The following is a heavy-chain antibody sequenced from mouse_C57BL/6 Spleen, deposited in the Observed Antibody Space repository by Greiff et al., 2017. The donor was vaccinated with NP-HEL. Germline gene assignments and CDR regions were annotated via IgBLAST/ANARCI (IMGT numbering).Heavy chain of an antibody. V-gene: IGHV1-22*01. CDR2: INPNNGGT. D-gene: IGHD2-3*01. J-gene: IGHJ2*01. Sequence: VQLKQSGPELVKPGASVKMSCKASGYTFTDYNMHWVKQSHGKSLEWIGYINPNNGGTSYNQKFKGKATLTVNKSSSTAYMELRSLTSEDSAVYYCARKAYDGYDYWGQGTTLTVSS. CDR1: GYTFTDYN. CDR3: ARKAYDGYDY.